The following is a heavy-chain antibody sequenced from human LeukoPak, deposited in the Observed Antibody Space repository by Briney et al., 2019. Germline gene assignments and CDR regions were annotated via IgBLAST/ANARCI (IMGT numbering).Heavy chain of an antibody. CDR3: ARGEGGPFDY. V-gene: IGHV4-59*01. CDR1: GGSISSYY. D-gene: IGHD2-15*01. J-gene: IGHJ4*02. Sequence: SETLPLTCTVSGGSISSYYWSWIRQPPGKGLEWIGYIYYSGSTNYNPSLKSRVTISVDTSKNQFSLKLSSVTAADTAVYHCARGEGGPFDYWGQGTLVTVSS. CDR2: IYYSGST.